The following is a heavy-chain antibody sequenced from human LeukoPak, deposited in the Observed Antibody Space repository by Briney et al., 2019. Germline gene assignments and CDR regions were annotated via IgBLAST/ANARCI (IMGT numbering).Heavy chain of an antibody. D-gene: IGHD1/OR15-1a*01. V-gene: IGHV3-30*18. CDR1: GFTFSSYG. Sequence: PGGSLRLSCAASGFTFSSYGMHWVRQAPGKGLEWVAVISYDGSNKYYADSVKGRFTISRDNSENTVNLQVNSLRVDDTAVYYCAKGPRALEHSTHRFDNWGQGTRVTVSS. J-gene: IGHJ4*02. CDR2: ISYDGSNK. CDR3: AKGPRALEHSTHRFDN.